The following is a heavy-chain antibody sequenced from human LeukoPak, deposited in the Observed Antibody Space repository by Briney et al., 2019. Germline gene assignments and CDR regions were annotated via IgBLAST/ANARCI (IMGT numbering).Heavy chain of an antibody. CDR3: ARVGRYCSSTSCHYYYYYMDV. V-gene: IGHV3-11*01. D-gene: IGHD2-2*01. Sequence: GGSLRLSCAASGFTFSDYYMSWIRQAPGKGLEWVSYISSSGSTIYYADSVKGRFTISRDNAKNSLYLQMNSLRAEDTAVYYCARVGRYCSSTSCHYYYYYMDVWGKGTTVTVYS. J-gene: IGHJ6*03. CDR1: GFTFSDYY. CDR2: ISSSGSTI.